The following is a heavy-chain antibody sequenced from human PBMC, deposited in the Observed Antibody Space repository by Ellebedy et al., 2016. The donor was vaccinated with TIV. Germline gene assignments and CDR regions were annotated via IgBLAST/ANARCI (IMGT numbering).Heavy chain of an antibody. CDR2: ISSSSSYI. D-gene: IGHD4-11*01. Sequence: GGSLRLSCAASGFTFSSYWMSWVRQAPGKGLEWVSSISSSSSYIYYADSVKGRFTISRDNAKNSLYLQMNSLRAEDTAVYYCARDDYTLYYYYYGMDVWGQGTTVTVSS. V-gene: IGHV3-21*01. CDR1: GFTFSSYW. CDR3: ARDDYTLYYYYYGMDV. J-gene: IGHJ6*02.